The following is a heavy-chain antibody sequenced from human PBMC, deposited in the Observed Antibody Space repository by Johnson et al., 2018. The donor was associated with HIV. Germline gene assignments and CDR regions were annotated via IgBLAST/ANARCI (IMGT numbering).Heavy chain of an antibody. D-gene: IGHD5-18*01. V-gene: IGHV3-23*04. CDR2: ISGSGGST. CDR3: AKDRTIHDAFDI. Sequence: VQLVESGGGLVQPGGSLRLSCAASGFTFSSYAMSWVRQAPGKGLEWVSAISGSGGSTYYADSVKGRFTISRDNAKNSLYLQMNSLRAEDTAVYYCAKDRTIHDAFDIWGQGTMVTVSS. CDR1: GFTFSSYA. J-gene: IGHJ3*02.